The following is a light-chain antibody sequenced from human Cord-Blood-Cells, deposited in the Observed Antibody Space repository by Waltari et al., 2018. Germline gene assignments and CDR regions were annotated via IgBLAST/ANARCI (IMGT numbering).Light chain of an antibody. J-gene: IGKJ5*01. CDR2: DAS. Sequence: DIQVTHSLSSLSASVGVRVTITCQASQDTSNYLNWYQQKPGKAHKLLIYDASNLETGVPSRFSRSGAGTDFTFTISSLQLEYIATYYCQQYVNPPNPFGQGTRLEIK. CDR3: QQYVNPPNP. V-gene: IGKV1-33*01. CDR1: QDTSNY.